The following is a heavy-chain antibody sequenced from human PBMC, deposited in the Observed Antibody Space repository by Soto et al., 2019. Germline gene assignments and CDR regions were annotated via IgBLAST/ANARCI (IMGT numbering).Heavy chain of an antibody. J-gene: IGHJ5*02. CDR1: GYTFTSYY. Sequence: GASVKVSCKASGYTFTSYYMHWVRQAPGQGLEWMGIINPSGGSTSYAQKFQGRVTMTRDTSTSTVYMELSSLRSEDTAVYYCAVPTNEANGFDPWGQGTLVTVSS. CDR2: INPSGGST. CDR3: AVPTNEANGFDP. D-gene: IGHD5-12*01. V-gene: IGHV1-46*01.